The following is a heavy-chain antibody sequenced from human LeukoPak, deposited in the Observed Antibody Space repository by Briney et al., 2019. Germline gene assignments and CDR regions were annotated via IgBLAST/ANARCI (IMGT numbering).Heavy chain of an antibody. V-gene: IGHV3-21*01. CDR3: AAALAIAVGGTTPGDY. CDR2: ISRSSSYI. CDR1: GFTLSSNS. Sequence: GGSLRLSCAASGFTLSSNSMNWVRQAPGKGLEWVSSISRSSSYIYYADSVKGRFTISRDNSKNTLYLQMNSLRVEDTAVYYCAAALAIAVGGTTPGDYWGQGTLVTVSS. D-gene: IGHD6-19*01. J-gene: IGHJ4*02.